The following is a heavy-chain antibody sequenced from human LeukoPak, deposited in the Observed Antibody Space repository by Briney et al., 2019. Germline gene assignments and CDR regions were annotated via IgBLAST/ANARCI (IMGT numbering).Heavy chain of an antibody. CDR3: ARHGEKYYFDY. Sequence: SQTLSLTCAVSGGSISSGGYSWSWIRQPPGKGLEWIGYIYHSGSTYYNPSLKSRVTISVDRSKNQFSLKLSSVTAADTAVYYCARHGEKYYFDYWGQGTLVTVSS. CDR1: GGSISSGGYS. D-gene: IGHD3-3*01. CDR2: IYHSGST. V-gene: IGHV4-30-2*01. J-gene: IGHJ4*02.